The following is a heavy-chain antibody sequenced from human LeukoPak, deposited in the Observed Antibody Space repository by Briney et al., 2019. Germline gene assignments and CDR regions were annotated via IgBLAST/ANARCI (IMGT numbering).Heavy chain of an antibody. CDR3: AREVVVAATFDY. Sequence: ASVKVSCKASGYTFTDYYLHWVRQAPGQGLEWMGWINPNSGGTNYAQKFQGRVTMTRDTSISTAYMELSRLRSDDTAVYYCAREVVVAATFDYWGQGTLVTVSS. J-gene: IGHJ4*02. CDR2: INPNSGGT. D-gene: IGHD2-15*01. CDR1: GYTFTDYY. V-gene: IGHV1-2*02.